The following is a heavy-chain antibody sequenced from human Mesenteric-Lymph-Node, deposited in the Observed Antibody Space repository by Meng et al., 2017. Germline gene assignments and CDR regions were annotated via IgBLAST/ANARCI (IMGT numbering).Heavy chain of an antibody. CDR1: GFTFSNYW. D-gene: IGHD5/OR15-5a*01. CDR3: ARSLRGAFDI. Sequence: GESLKISCAASGFTFSNYWMNWVRQAPGKGLEWVGNIKHDGSEKYYVDSVKGRFIISRDNAKNSLYLQMNSLRAEDTAVYYCARSLRGAFDIWGQGTMVTVSS. CDR2: IKHDGSEK. J-gene: IGHJ3*02. V-gene: IGHV3-7*01.